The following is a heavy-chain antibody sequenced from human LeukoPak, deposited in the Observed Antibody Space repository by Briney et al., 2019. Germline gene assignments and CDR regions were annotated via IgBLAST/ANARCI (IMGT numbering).Heavy chain of an antibody. CDR1: GGSISSYY. D-gene: IGHD5-18*01. V-gene: IGHV4-59*01. CDR3: AGDGQLWLHGS. J-gene: IGHJ5*02. CDR2: IYDTEKS. Sequence: SETLSLTCTVSGGSISSYYWSWIRQPPGKGLEWLGYIYDTEKSNYNPSLRSRLTISVDTSKNQFSLKVSSVTPADTAVYYCAGDGQLWLHGSWGQGTLVTVSS.